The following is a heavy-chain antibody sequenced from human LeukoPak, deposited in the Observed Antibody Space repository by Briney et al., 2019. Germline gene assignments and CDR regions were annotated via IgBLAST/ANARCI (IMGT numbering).Heavy chain of an antibody. CDR1: GFTFDDYA. Sequence: GGSLRLSCAASGFTFDDYAMHWVRQAPGKGLEWVSGISWNSGGIGYADSVKGRFTISRDNAKNSLYLQMNSLRAEDTALYYCAKDLVEFDYWGQGTLVTVSS. D-gene: IGHD1-26*01. CDR3: AKDLVEFDY. CDR2: ISWNSGGI. J-gene: IGHJ4*02. V-gene: IGHV3-9*01.